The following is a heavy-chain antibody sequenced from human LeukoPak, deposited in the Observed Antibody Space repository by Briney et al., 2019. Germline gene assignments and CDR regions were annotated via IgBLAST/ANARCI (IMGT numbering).Heavy chain of an antibody. Sequence: ASVKVSCKASGGTFSSYAISCVRQAPGQGLEWMGGIIPIFGTANYAQKFQGRVTITADESTSTAYMELSSLRSEDTAVYYCARAARITMIEVLDYWGQGTLVTVSS. CDR3: ARAARITMIEVLDY. D-gene: IGHD3-22*01. CDR2: IIPIFGTA. V-gene: IGHV1-69*01. CDR1: GGTFSSYA. J-gene: IGHJ4*02.